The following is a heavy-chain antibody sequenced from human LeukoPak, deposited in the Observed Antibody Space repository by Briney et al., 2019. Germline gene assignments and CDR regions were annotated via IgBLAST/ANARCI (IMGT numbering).Heavy chain of an antibody. CDR1: GFSISDHY. CDR2: VRSKPNGYTT. CDR3: TRVRHGDYFDY. J-gene: IGHJ4*02. D-gene: IGHD4-17*01. Sequence: GGSLRLSCAASGFSISDHYMDWVRQAPGKGLEWVGRVRSKPNGYTTDYGTSVKGRFTISRDDSKNSLYLQMNSLTSEDTAVYYCTRVRHGDYFDYWGQGTLVSVSS. V-gene: IGHV3-72*01.